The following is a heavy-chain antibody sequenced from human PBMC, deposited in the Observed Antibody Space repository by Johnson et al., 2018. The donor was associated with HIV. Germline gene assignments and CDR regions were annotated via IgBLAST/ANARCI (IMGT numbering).Heavy chain of an antibody. V-gene: IGHV3-30*02. Sequence: QMLLVESGGGVVQPGGSLRLSCAASGFTFSSYGMYWVRQAPGKGLEWVAFIRYDGSNKYYADSVKGRFTISRDNSKNTLYLQMNSLRAEDTAVYYCARDSGQQLADAFDIWGQGTMVTVSS. D-gene: IGHD6-6*01. CDR2: IRYDGSNK. J-gene: IGHJ3*02. CDR3: ARDSGQQLADAFDI. CDR1: GFTFSSYG.